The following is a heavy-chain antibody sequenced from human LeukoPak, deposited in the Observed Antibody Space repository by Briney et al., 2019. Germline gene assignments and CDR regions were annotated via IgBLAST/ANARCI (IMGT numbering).Heavy chain of an antibody. D-gene: IGHD6-13*01. CDR2: IFFSGST. V-gene: IGHV4-59*12. J-gene: IGHJ5*02. Sequence: SETLSLTCRVSGGSIASYYWTWIRQSPGQGLEWIGYIFFSGSTNYNPSLKSRVTISVDTSKNQFSLKLSSVTAADTAVYYCARGVLQQLVPTSFHWFDPWGQGTLVTVSS. CDR3: ARGVLQQLVPTSFHWFDP. CDR1: GGSIASYY.